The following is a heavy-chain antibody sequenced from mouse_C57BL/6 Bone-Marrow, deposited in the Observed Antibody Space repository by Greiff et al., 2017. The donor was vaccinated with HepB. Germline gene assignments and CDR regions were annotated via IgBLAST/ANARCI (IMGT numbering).Heavy chain of an antibody. CDR2: IWGVGST. V-gene: IGHV2-6*01. CDR3: ASGGIYDSYYVGFAY. J-gene: IGHJ3*01. CDR1: GFSLTSYG. D-gene: IGHD2-3*01. Sequence: VMLVESGPGLVAPSQSLSITCTVSGFSLTSYGVDWVRQSPGKGLEWLGVIWGVGSTNYNSALKSRLSISKDNSKSQVFLKMNSLQTDDTAMYYCASGGIYDSYYVGFAYWGQGTLVTVSA.